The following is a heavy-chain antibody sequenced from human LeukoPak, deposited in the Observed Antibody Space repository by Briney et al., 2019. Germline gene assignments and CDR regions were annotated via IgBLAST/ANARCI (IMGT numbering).Heavy chain of an antibody. CDR1: GGSISSSYW. J-gene: IGHJ5*02. CDR2: IYHSGST. Sequence: MPSETLSPTCAVSGGSISSSYWWSWVRQPPGKGLEWIGEIYHSGSTNYNPSLKSRVTISVDKSKNQFSLKLSSVTAADTAVYYCARDPAQERYCSSTSCPEGWFDPWGQGTLVTVSS. CDR3: ARDPAQERYCSSTSCPEGWFDP. D-gene: IGHD2-2*01. V-gene: IGHV4-4*02.